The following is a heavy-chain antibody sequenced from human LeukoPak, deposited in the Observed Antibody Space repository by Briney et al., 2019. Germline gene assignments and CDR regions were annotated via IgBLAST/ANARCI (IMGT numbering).Heavy chain of an antibody. CDR3: ARQPSGYSNLDS. Sequence: GGSLRLSCAASVFTVSSNYMNWVRQAPGKGLELVSVIYSGGSTYYADSVKGRFTISRDNSKNTLYLQMNSLRAEDTAVYYCARQPSGYSNLDSWGQGTLVTVSS. CDR2: IYSGGST. CDR1: VFTVSSNY. D-gene: IGHD3-22*01. V-gene: IGHV3-53*01. J-gene: IGHJ4*02.